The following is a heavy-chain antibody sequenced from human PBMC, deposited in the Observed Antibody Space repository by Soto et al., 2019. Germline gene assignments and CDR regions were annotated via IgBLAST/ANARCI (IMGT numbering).Heavy chain of an antibody. CDR3: ARDGYYYDSSGYYYHFDY. J-gene: IGHJ4*02. Sequence: GASVKVSCKASGYTFTSYAMHWVRQAPGQRLEWMGWINAGNGNTKYSQKFQGRVTITRDTSASTAYMELSSLRSEDTAVYYCARDGYYYDSSGYYYHFDYWGQGTLVTVSS. CDR1: GYTFTSYA. V-gene: IGHV1-3*01. CDR2: INAGNGNT. D-gene: IGHD3-22*01.